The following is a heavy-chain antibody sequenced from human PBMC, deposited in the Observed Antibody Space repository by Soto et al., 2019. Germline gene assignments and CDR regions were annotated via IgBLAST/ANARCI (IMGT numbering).Heavy chain of an antibody. CDR2: IIPVFGSA. Sequence: QVQLVQSGAEVTKPGSSVKVSCKASGGTFKTYAFTWVRQAPGQGLEWMGGIIPVFGSATSAQRFQGRVTCTACESTNTIYMELISLSSEETAVYCCARIRTGGYGSGTTSSRFFYGMDVWGQGTAVTVSS. D-gene: IGHD3-10*01. CDR3: ARIRTGGYGSGTTSSRFFYGMDV. V-gene: IGHV1-69*12. CDR1: GGTFKTYA. J-gene: IGHJ6*02.